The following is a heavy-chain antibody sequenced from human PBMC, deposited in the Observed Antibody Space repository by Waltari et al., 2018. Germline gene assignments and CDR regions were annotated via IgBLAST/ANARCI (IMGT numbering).Heavy chain of an antibody. CDR2: IKQDGSVK. V-gene: IGHV3-7*01. D-gene: IGHD1-7*01. CDR3: TRGGNSLWDY. CDR1: GFTFSTFW. J-gene: IGHJ4*02. Sequence: EVQLVESGGGLVQRGGSLRLSCAASGFTFSTFWMHWVRQAPGKGLELVANIKQDGSVKYYVDSVKGRFTISRDNAKNSLYLQMNSLRAEDTAVYYCTRGGNSLWDYWGQGTLVTVSS.